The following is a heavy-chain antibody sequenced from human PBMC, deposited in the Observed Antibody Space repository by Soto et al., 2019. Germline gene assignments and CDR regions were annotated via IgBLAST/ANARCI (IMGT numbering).Heavy chain of an antibody. J-gene: IGHJ4*02. D-gene: IGHD3-16*01. CDR1: GFTFSSYS. CDR2: ISSSSSYI. V-gene: IGHV3-21*01. Sequence: EVQLVESRGGLVKPGGSLRLSCAASGFTFSSYSMNWVRQAPGKGLEWASSISSSSSYINYADSVKGRFTISRDNAKNSLYLQMNSLRAEDTAVYYCARVLGEAGSYDYVPFDYWGQGTLVTVSS. CDR3: ARVLGEAGSYDYVPFDY.